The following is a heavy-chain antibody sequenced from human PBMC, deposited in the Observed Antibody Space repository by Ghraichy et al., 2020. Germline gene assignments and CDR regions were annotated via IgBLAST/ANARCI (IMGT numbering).Heavy chain of an antibody. J-gene: IGHJ1*01. CDR2: ISSTGSHK. D-gene: IGHD3-3*01. V-gene: IGHV3-48*02. CDR1: GFTFSSYD. Sequence: GGSLRLSCAASGFTFSSYDMNWVRQAPGRGLEWMADISSTGSHKYYAHSVKGRFTISRDNARNTLYLQMNSLRDEDTAVYYCARAPSGHYRGSGPDHWGQGTLVTVSS. CDR3: ARAPSGHYRGSGPDH.